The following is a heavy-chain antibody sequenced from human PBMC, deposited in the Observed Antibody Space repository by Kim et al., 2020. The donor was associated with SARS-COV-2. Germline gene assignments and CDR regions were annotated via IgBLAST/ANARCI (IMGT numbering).Heavy chain of an antibody. CDR3: ARRRDGYNPLDY. CDR1: GGSISSYY. V-gene: IGHV4-59*08. D-gene: IGHD5-12*01. CDR2: IYYSGST. J-gene: IGHJ4*02. Sequence: SETLSLTCTVSGGSISSYYWTWIRQPPGKGLEWIGYIYYSGSTNYNPSLKSRVTISVDTSKNQFSLKLSSVTAADTALYYCARRRDGYNPLDYWGQGTLVTVSS.